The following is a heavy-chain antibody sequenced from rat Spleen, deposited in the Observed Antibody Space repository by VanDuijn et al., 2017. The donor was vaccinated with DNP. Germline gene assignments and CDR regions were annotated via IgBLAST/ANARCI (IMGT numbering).Heavy chain of an antibody. CDR3: ARRGYGYNERHLVY. D-gene: IGHD1-4*01. Sequence: EVQLVESGGGLVQPGRSLKVSCAASGFTFSGYAMAWVRQAPMRGLEWVATISYDGSRTYYRDSVKGRFTLSRDNAKSTLYLQMDSLRSEDTATYYCARRGYGYNERHLVYWGQGTLVTVSS. CDR1: GFTFSGYA. J-gene: IGHJ3*01. CDR2: ISYDGSRT. V-gene: IGHV5-17*01.